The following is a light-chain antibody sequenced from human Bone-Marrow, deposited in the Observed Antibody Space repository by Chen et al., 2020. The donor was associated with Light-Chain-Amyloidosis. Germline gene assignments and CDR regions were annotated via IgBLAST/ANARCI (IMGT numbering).Light chain of an antibody. CDR3: MQRIQFPLT. J-gene: IGKJ4*01. CDR2: TLS. V-gene: IGKV2-40*01. CDR1: QSLVDSGDGNTY. Sequence: IVLTQTPLSLPVTPGEPASISCRSSQSLVDSGDGNTYLDWYVQKPGQSPDILIYTLSYRASGVPDRFGGSGSGTHFTLNISRVEAGDVGVYYCMQRIQFPLTFGGGTKVEIK.